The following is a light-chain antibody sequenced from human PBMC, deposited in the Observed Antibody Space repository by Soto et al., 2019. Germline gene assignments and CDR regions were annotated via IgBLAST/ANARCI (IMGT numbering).Light chain of an antibody. CDR3: QQYNNWT. CDR2: DAS. V-gene: IGKV3-15*01. Sequence: EIVMTQSPATLSVSPGERATLSCRASQSVSSKVAWYQQKPGQAPRLLIYDASVRATGIPDRFSGRGSGTEFTLTISSLQSEDFAFYYCQQYNNWTFGQGTNVDNK. J-gene: IGKJ1*01. CDR1: QSVSSK.